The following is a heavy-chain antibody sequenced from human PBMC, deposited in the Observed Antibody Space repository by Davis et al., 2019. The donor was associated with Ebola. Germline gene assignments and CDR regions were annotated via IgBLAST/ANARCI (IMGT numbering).Heavy chain of an antibody. Sequence: AASVKVSCKASGGTFSSYAINWVRQAPEQGLECMGRIIPILGIANYAQKFQGRVTITANKSTSTAYMELSSLRSEDTAVYYCARARDGYNFDAFDIWGQGTMVTVSS. V-gene: IGHV1-69*04. D-gene: IGHD5-24*01. CDR3: ARARDGYNFDAFDI. CDR2: IIPILGIA. J-gene: IGHJ3*02. CDR1: GGTFSSYA.